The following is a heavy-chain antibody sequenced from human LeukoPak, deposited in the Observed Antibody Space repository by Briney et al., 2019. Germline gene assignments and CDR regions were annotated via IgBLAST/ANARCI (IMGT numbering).Heavy chain of an antibody. Sequence: GGSLRLSCAASGFTFSNYVMSWVRQAPGKGLEWVSAISGSVGSTSYADSVKGRFTISRDNSKNTLYLQMDSLRAEDTAVYYCAKDGRWLQSPFDYWGQGTLVTVSS. CDR1: GFTFSNYV. V-gene: IGHV3-23*01. CDR3: AKDGRWLQSPFDY. J-gene: IGHJ4*02. CDR2: ISGSVGST. D-gene: IGHD5-24*01.